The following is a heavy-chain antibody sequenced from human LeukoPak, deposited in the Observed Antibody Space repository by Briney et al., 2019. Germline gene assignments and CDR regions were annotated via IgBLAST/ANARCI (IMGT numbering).Heavy chain of an antibody. Sequence: GRSLRLSCAASGFTFSSYAMSWVRQAPGKGLEWVSAISGSGGSTYYADSVKGRFTISRDNAKNSLYLQMNSLRAEDTALYYCAKDMGAMVATTTIDYWGQGTLVTVSS. V-gene: IGHV3-23*01. D-gene: IGHD5-12*01. J-gene: IGHJ4*02. CDR3: AKDMGAMVATTTIDY. CDR1: GFTFSSYA. CDR2: ISGSGGST.